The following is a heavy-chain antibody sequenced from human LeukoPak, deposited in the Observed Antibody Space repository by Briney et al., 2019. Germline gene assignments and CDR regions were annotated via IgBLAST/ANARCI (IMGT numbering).Heavy chain of an antibody. V-gene: IGHV3-33*08. J-gene: IGHJ4*02. CDR2: IWYDGSNK. D-gene: IGHD2-2*01. CDR3: ARALCDY. Sequence: GGSLRLSCSASGFPFSSYAMHWVRQAPGKGLEWVAVIWYDGSNKYYADSVKGRFTISRDNSKNTLYLQMNSLRAEDTAVYYCARALCDYWGQGTLVTVSS. CDR1: GFPFSSYA.